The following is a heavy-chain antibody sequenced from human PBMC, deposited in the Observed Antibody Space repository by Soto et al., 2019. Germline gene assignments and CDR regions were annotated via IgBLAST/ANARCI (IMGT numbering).Heavy chain of an antibody. V-gene: IGHV3-30-3*01. CDR1: GFTFSSYA. Sequence: PGGSLRLSCAASGFTFSSYAMHWIRQAPGKGLEWVAVISYDGSNKYYADSVKGRFTISRDNSKNTLYLQMNSLRAEDTAVYYCARDVEEWLVWGFGAFDIWGQGTMVTVSS. J-gene: IGHJ3*02. D-gene: IGHD6-19*01. CDR2: ISYDGSNK. CDR3: ARDVEEWLVWGFGAFDI.